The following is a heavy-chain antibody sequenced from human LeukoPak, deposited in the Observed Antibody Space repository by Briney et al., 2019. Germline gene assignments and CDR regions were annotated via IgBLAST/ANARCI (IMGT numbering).Heavy chain of an antibody. CDR2: IRGSGGGT. CDR3: TRDPNGDYVGAFDM. J-gene: IGHJ3*02. D-gene: IGHD4-17*01. CDR1: GITFSTYA. V-gene: IGHV3-23*01. Sequence: GGSLRLSCAASGITFSTYAMTWVRQAPGKGLEWVSSIRGSGGGTDYADSVKGRFTISRDNSRDTLFLQMNGLRAEDTALYYCTRDPNGDYVGAFDMWGPGTMVTVSS.